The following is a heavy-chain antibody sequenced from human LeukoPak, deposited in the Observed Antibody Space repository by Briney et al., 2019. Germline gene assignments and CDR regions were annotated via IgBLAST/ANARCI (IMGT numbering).Heavy chain of an antibody. J-gene: IGHJ4*02. CDR1: GFTFSSYA. V-gene: IGHV3-30*04. D-gene: IGHD3-10*01. Sequence: PGGSLRLSCAASGFTFSSYAMHWVRQAPGKGLEWVAVISYDGSNKYYADSVKGRFTISRDNAQNTLYLQMNSLRAEDTAVYYCASDRVLGSGSLDNWGQGTLVTVSS. CDR3: ASDRVLGSGSLDN. CDR2: ISYDGSNK.